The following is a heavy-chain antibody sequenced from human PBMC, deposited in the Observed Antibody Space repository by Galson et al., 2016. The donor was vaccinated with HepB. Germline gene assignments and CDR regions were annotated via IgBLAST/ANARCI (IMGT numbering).Heavy chain of an antibody. Sequence: ETLSLTCSVXXXSIXXXYXXXIRXXXGKALEWVGDIFYGGXTRYNASLQSRVTISVDASKNQVFLKLTSVTAADTAVYYXARRPGGMNPVDDYFDNWGXGAVVTXSS. CDR3: ARRPGGMNPVDDYFDN. D-gene: IGHD3-16*01. J-gene: IGHJ4*02. CDR2: IFYGGXT. V-gene: IGHV4-59*08. CDR1: XXSIXXXY.